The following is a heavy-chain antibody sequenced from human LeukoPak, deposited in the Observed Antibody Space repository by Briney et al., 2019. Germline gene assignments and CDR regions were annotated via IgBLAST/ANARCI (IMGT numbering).Heavy chain of an antibody. Sequence: PGGSLRLSCAVSGFIFTTYSMGWVRQAPGQGLEWVSCIKVGGGDTLYADSVKGRFSISRDNTKNTLFQQLNSLRAEDTAVYDCAKGCHDINPFYWWGQGTRVTVSS. CDR1: GFIFTTYS. CDR3: AKGCHDINPFYW. J-gene: IGHJ4*02. CDR2: IKVGGGDT. V-gene: IGHV3-23*01. D-gene: IGHD2-8*01.